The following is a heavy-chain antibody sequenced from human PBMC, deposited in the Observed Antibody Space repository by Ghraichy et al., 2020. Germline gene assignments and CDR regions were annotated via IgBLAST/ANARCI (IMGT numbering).Heavy chain of an antibody. J-gene: IGHJ4*02. CDR3: ARSRGGPESSAYYFDY. CDR2: INYSGST. V-gene: IGHV4-31*03. CDR1: GGSISSGAYY. D-gene: IGHD6-25*01. Sequence: SLNISCTVSGGSISSGAYYWSWIRQHPGRGLEWIGDINYSGSTHYNPSLKSRITISVDTSRNQFSLKLRSVTAADTAIYFCARSRGGPESSAYYFDYWGQGTLVTVSS.